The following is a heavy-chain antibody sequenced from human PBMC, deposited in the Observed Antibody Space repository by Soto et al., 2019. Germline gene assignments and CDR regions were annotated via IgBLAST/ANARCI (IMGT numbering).Heavy chain of an antibody. J-gene: IGHJ6*02. CDR3: VKERYAQLWLEDYGMDV. CDR2: ISYDGTDK. Sequence: QVQLVESGGGVGQPGRSLRLSCAASGFTFSSYGIHWVRQAPGKGLEWVALISYDGTDKYYADSVKGRFTISRDNSKNTLYLQMSRLGPEDTAVYYCVKERYAQLWLEDYGMDVWGQGTTVTV. D-gene: IGHD5-18*01. CDR1: GFTFSSYG. V-gene: IGHV3-30*18.